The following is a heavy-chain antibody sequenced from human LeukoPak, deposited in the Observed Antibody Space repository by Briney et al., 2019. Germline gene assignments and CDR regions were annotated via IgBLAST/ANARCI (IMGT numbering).Heavy chain of an antibody. Sequence: SETLSLTCTVSGGSISSGDYYWSWIRQPPGKGLEWIGYIYYSGSTYYNPSLKSRVTISVDTSKNQFSLKLSSVTAADTAVYYCAREDVYWHFDLWGRGTLVTVPS. J-gene: IGHJ2*01. CDR2: IYYSGST. V-gene: IGHV4-30-4*08. CDR1: GGSISSGDYY. CDR3: AREDVYWHFDL.